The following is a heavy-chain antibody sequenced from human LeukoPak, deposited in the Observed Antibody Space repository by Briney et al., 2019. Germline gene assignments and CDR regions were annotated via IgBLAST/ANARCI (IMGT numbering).Heavy chain of an antibody. CDR3: ARPQNAGYWKPFDI. Sequence: SETLPLTCSVSGGSISSYYWSWIRQPPGKGLEWIGYIYYSGRTNYNPSLKSRVTISVDTSKNQFSLKLSSVTAADTAVYYCARPQNAGYWKPFDIWGQGTMVTVSS. V-gene: IGHV4-59*01. D-gene: IGHD1-1*01. CDR2: IYYSGRT. CDR1: GGSISSYY. J-gene: IGHJ3*02.